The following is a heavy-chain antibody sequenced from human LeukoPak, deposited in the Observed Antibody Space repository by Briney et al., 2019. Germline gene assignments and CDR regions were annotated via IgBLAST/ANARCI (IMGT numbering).Heavy chain of an antibody. CDR3: ARITNSLGWLDP. J-gene: IGHJ5*02. CDR2: IYYSGST. V-gene: IGHV4-59*12. Sequence: KTSETLSLTCTVSGGSISSYYWSWIRQPPGKGLEWIGYIYYSGSTNYNPSLKSRVTMSVDTSKNQFSLKLSSVTAADTAVYYCARITNSLGWLDPWGQGTLVTVSS. D-gene: IGHD3-16*01. CDR1: GGSISSYY.